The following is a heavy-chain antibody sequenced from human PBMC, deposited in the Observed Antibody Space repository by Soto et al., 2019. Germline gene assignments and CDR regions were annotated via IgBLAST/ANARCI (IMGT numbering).Heavy chain of an antibody. Sequence: GESLKISCKGSGYSFTSYWISWVRQMPGKGLEWMGRVDPSDSYTNYSPSFQGHVTIPADKSISTAYLQWNSLKASDTAMYYCARHSTNWNYNWGQGTLVTVSS. J-gene: IGHJ4*02. D-gene: IGHD1-7*01. V-gene: IGHV5-10-1*01. CDR3: ARHSTNWNYN. CDR2: VDPSDSYT. CDR1: GYSFTSYW.